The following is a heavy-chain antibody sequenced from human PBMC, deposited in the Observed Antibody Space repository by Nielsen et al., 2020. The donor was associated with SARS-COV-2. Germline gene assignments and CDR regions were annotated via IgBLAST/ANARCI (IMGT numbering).Heavy chain of an antibody. V-gene: IGHV1-69*13. D-gene: IGHD4-17*01. CDR3: AKERRTTSILIYYYYGMDV. CDR2: IIPIFGTA. J-gene: IGHJ6*02. Sequence: SVKVSCKASGGTFSSYAISWVRQAPGQGLEWMGGIIPIFGTAIYAQKFQGRVTITADESTSTAYMELSSLRSEDTAVYYCAKERRTTSILIYYYYGMDVWGQGTTVTVSS. CDR1: GGTFSSYA.